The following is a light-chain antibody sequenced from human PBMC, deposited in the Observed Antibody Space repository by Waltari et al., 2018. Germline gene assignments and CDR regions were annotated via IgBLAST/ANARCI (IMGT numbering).Light chain of an antibody. V-gene: IGKV1-5*01. CDR3: HQHKTHWT. Sequence: DIQMTQSPSTLSASVGDRVTIPCRASQSIGTWVAWYQLKPGKAPKLLIYDASSLESGVPLRFSGSGSGTEFTLTISSLQPDDFATYYCHQHKTHWTFGQGTKVEIK. CDR2: DAS. J-gene: IGKJ1*01. CDR1: QSIGTW.